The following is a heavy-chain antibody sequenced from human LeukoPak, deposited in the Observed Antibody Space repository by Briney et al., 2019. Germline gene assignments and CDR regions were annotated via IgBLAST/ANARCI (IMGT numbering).Heavy chain of an antibody. CDR2: ISSSGSTI. J-gene: IGHJ4*02. CDR1: GFTFSSYS. D-gene: IGHD3-22*01. Sequence: GGSLRLSCAASGFTFSSYSMNWVRQAPGKGLEWVSYISSSGSTIYYADSVKGRFTISRDNAKNSLYLQMNSLRAEDTAVYYCARAATDYYDSSGYPYYFDYWGQGTLVTVSS. V-gene: IGHV3-48*04. CDR3: ARAATDYYDSSGYPYYFDY.